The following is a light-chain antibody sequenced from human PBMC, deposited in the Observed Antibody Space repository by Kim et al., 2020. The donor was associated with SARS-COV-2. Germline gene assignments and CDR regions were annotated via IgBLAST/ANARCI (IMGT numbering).Light chain of an antibody. V-gene: IGKV1-5*03. CDR3: HQYSSYPYT. J-gene: IGKJ2*01. Sequence: SASIGDRVTITCRASQSIRHWLAWYQQKPGKAPKLRIYKATGLGTGDPARFSGRGSGTQFTLSINNLQPDDFATYYCHQYSSYPYTFGQGTKLEI. CDR2: KAT. CDR1: QSIRHW.